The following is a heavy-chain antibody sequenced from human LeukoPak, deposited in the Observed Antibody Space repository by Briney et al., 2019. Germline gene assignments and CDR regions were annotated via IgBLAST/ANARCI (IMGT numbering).Heavy chain of an antibody. Sequence: GGSLRLSCAASGFIFSIYEMNWVRQAPGKGLEWVSYISSSGSTIYYADSVKGRFTISRDNAKNLLYLQMNGLRAEDTAVYYCARDCSGGSCYSTTYQYGMDVWGQGTTVTVSS. J-gene: IGHJ6*02. V-gene: IGHV3-48*03. D-gene: IGHD2-15*01. CDR3: ARDCSGGSCYSTTYQYGMDV. CDR2: ISSSGSTI. CDR1: GFIFSIYE.